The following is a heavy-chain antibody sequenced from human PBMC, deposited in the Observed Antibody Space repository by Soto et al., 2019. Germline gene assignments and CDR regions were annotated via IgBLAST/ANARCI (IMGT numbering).Heavy chain of an antibody. CDR3: AKASGYSRYFDY. D-gene: IGHD6-13*01. Sequence: QVQLVESGGGVVQPGRSLRLSCAASGFTFSSYGMHWVRQAPGKGLEWVAVISYDGSNKYYADSVKGRFNISRDNSKNTLYLQMNSLRAEDTAVYYCAKASGYSRYFDYWGQGTLVTVSS. V-gene: IGHV3-30*18. CDR2: ISYDGSNK. J-gene: IGHJ4*02. CDR1: GFTFSSYG.